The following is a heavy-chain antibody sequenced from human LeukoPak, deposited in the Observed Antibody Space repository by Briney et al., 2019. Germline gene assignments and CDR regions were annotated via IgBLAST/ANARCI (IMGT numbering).Heavy chain of an antibody. V-gene: IGHV1-24*01. J-gene: IGHJ3*02. CDR3: ATVMGRRRDGYXDAFDI. CDR2: FDPEDGET. CDR1: GYTLTELS. Sequence: ASVKVSCKVSGYTLTELSMHWVRQAPGKGLEWMGGFDPEDGETIYAQKFQGRVTMTEDTSTDTAYMELSSLRSEDTAVYYCATVMGRRRDGYXDAFDIXXQGTMVTVXS. D-gene: IGHD5-24*01.